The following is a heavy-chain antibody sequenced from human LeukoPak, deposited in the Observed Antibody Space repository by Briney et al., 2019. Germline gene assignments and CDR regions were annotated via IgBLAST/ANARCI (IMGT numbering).Heavy chain of an antibody. D-gene: IGHD2-15*01. Sequence: GGSLRLSCAACGFTLSNYAMHWVRQAPGKGLEWVAAISYDGINKYYADAVKGRFTISRDNSKNTLDLQMNRLRTEDTAVYYCAKDVVPGAAYFDYWGQGTLVTVSS. CDR2: ISYDGINK. V-gene: IGHV3-30*18. CDR1: GFTLSNYA. CDR3: AKDVVPGAAYFDY. J-gene: IGHJ4*02.